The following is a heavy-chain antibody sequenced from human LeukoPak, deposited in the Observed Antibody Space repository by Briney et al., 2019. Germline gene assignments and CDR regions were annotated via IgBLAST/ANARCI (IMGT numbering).Heavy chain of an antibody. J-gene: IGHJ4*02. CDR1: GFTFSSYW. Sequence: GGSLRLSCAASGFTFSSYWMSWVRQAPGKGLEWVANIKQDGSEKYYVDSVKGRFTISRDNAKNSLYLQMNSLRAEDTAVYYCARDAGTKLLWFGDLYPYYFDYWGQGTLVTVSS. CDR2: IKQDGSEK. V-gene: IGHV3-7*01. D-gene: IGHD3-10*01. CDR3: ARDAGTKLLWFGDLYPYYFDY.